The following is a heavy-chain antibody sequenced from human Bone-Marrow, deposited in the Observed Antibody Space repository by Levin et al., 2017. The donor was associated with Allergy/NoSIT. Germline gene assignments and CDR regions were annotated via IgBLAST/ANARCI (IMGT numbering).Heavy chain of an antibody. D-gene: IGHD5-12*01. CDR3: ARDGWGYGGYGGWFDP. Sequence: SETLSLTCVVSGDSITSSNWWSWVRQSPGKGLEWIGEIYHTGRTNYNPSLQSRVTISVDKSKNRFALDLSSVTAADTAVYYCARDGWGYGGYGGWFDPWGQGTLVTVSS. J-gene: IGHJ5*02. CDR2: IYHTGRT. V-gene: IGHV4-4*02. CDR1: GDSITSSNW.